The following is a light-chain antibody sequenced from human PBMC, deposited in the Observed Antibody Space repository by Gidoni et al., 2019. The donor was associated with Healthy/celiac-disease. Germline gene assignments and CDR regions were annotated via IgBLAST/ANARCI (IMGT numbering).Light chain of an antibody. CDR1: QDISNY. Sequence: DIQMTPSPSSLSASLGDRVTITCQASQDISNYINWYQQKPGKAPKLLIYDASNLETGDPSRFSGSGSGTDFTFTISSLQHEDIAKYYCQQYDNLPFTFGHGTKVEIK. J-gene: IGKJ3*01. CDR2: DAS. CDR3: QQYDNLPFT. V-gene: IGKV1-33*01.